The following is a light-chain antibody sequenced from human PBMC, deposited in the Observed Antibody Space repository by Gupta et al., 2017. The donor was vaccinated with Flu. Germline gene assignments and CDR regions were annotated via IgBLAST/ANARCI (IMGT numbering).Light chain of an antibody. J-gene: IGLJ1*01. V-gene: IGLV1-44*01. CDR1: SSNIGSNT. CDR2: GNN. CDR3: AAWDDSLNGHYV. Sequence: VTISCFGSSSNIGSNTVNWYQQVPGMAPKLLIYGNNQRPSGVPDRFSGSKSGTSASLAINGLQSEDEADYYCAAWDDSLNGHYVFGTGTKVTVL.